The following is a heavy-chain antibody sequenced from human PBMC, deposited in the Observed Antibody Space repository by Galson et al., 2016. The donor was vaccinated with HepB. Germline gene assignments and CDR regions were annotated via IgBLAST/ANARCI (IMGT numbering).Heavy chain of an antibody. CDR1: GFTFSSYA. CDR2: ISGSETT. V-gene: IGHV3-23*01. D-gene: IGHD3-10*01. J-gene: IGHJ4*02. Sequence: LRLSCAASGFTFSSYAMDWVRQAPGKGLEWVSTISGSETTSYADSMKGRFTISRDNSKNTLFLQMNSLRVEDMAVYYCAKGSDYYGWGSYPYYFDYWGQGTLVTVSS. CDR3: AKGSDYYGWGSYPYYFDY.